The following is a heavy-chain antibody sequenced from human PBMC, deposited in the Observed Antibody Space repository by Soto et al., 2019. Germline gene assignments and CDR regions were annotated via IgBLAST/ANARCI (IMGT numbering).Heavy chain of an antibody. CDR1: GGSFSGYY. D-gene: IGHD2-15*01. Sequence: SETLSLTCAVYGGSFSGYYWSWIRQPPGKGLVWIGEINHSGSTNYNPSLKSRVTISVDTSKNQFSLKLSSVTAADTAVYYCASFKYGYCSGGSCHPIDYWGQGTLVTVSS. V-gene: IGHV4-34*01. CDR3: ASFKYGYCSGGSCHPIDY. J-gene: IGHJ4*02. CDR2: INHSGST.